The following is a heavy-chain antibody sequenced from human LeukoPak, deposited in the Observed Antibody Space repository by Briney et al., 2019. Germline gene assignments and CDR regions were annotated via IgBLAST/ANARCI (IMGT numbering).Heavy chain of an antibody. CDR3: ATETLAPGGYYYYGMDV. V-gene: IGHV1-24*01. CDR1: GYTLTELS. D-gene: IGHD1-1*01. CDR2: FDPEDGET. Sequence: ASVKVSCKVSGYTLTELSMHWVRQAPGKGLEWMGGFDPEDGETIYAQKFQVRVTMTEDTSTDTAYMELSSLRSEDTAVYYCATETLAPGGYYYYGMDVWGQGTTVTVSS. J-gene: IGHJ6*02.